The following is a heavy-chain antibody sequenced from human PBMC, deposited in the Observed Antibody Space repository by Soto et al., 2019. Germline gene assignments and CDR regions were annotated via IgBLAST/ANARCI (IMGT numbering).Heavy chain of an antibody. CDR1: GGSISSYY. CDR2: IYYSGST. CDR3: ARDVGYYDSSGYYPYYFDY. V-gene: IGHV4-59*01. J-gene: IGHJ4*02. Sequence: PSETLSLTCTVSGGSISSYYWSWIRQPPGKGLEWIGYIYYSGSTNYNPSLKSRVTISVDTSKNQFSLKLSSVTAADTAVYYCARDVGYYDSSGYYPYYFDYWGQGTLVTVS. D-gene: IGHD3-22*01.